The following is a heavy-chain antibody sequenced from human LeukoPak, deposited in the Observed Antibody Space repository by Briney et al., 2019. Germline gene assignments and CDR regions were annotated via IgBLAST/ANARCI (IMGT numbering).Heavy chain of an antibody. V-gene: IGHV4-39*07. J-gene: IGHJ4*02. CDR3: ARDLKGHTYYYDSSGYYVD. D-gene: IGHD3-22*01. CDR1: GGSISSSSYY. Sequence: SETLSLTCTVSGGSISSSSYYWGWIRQPPGKGLEWIGSIYYSGSTYYNPSLRSRVSISLDTSKNQFSLKLSSVTAADTAVYYCARDLKGHTYYYDSSGYYVDWGQGTLVTVSS. CDR2: IYYSGST.